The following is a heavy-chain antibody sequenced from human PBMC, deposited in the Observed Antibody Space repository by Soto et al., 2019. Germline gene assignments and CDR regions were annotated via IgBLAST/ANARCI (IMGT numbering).Heavy chain of an antibody. CDR1: GGSISSYY. D-gene: IGHD3-3*01. CDR3: ARHAYDFWSGYYPSPIGICSDL. V-gene: IGHV4-59*08. Sequence: PSETLSLTCTVSGGSISSYYWSWIRQPPGKGLEWIGYIYYSGSTNYNPSLKSRVTISVDTSKNQFSLKLSSVTAADTAVYYCARHAYDFWSGYYPSPIGICSDLCGQGILVTVSS. J-gene: IGHJ5*02. CDR2: IYYSGST.